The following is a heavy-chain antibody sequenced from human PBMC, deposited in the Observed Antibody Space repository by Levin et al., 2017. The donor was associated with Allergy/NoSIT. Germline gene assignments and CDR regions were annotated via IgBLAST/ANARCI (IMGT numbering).Heavy chain of an antibody. CDR2: ISYDGSNK. CDR3: AKDPSTAAGIGFDP. D-gene: IGHD2-2*01. J-gene: IGHJ5*02. V-gene: IGHV3-30*18. CDR1: GFTFSSYG. Sequence: GGSLRLSCAASGFTFSSYGMHWVRQAPGKGLEWVAVISYDGSNKYYADSVKGRFTISRDNSKNTLYLQMNSLRAEDTAVYYCAKDPSTAAGIGFDPWGQGTLVTVSS.